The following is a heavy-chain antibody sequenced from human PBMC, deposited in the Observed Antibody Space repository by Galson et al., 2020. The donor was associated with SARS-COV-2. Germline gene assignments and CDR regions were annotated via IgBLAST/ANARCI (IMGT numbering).Heavy chain of an antibody. V-gene: IGHV3-7*01. D-gene: IGHD5-12*01. Sequence: GESLKISCAATGFTSSGYWMNWVRQAPGKGLEWVAIIKTDGTNKNYVDSVRGRFTISRDNAKNSLYLQMNSLRAVDTAVYYCVKDLGWLQFDYWGQGTLVTVSA. J-gene: IGHJ4*02. CDR1: GFTSSGYW. CDR3: VKDLGWLQFDY. CDR2: IKTDGTNK.